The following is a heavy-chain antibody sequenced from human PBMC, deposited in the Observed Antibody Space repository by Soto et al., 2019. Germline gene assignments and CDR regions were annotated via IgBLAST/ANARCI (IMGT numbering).Heavy chain of an antibody. D-gene: IGHD5-12*01. CDR2: IYDSGST. V-gene: IGHV4-30-2*01. CDR3: AREGYSGYDSPSYFDY. J-gene: IGHJ4*02. Sequence: QLQLQESGSGLVKPSQTLSLTCAVSGGSLSSGGYSWSWIRQPPGKGLEWIGYIYDSGSTYYNPSLNSRVTISVDRSKNQFSLKLRSVTDADTAMYYCAREGYSGYDSPSYFDYWGQGTLVTVSS. CDR1: GGSLSSGGYS.